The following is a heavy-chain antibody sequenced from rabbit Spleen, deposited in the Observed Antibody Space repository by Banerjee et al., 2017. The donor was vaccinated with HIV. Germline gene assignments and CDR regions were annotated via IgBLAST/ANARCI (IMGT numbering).Heavy chain of an antibody. CDR2: IYAGSSGST. J-gene: IGHJ4*01. Sequence: QEQLEESGGGLVKPEGSLTLTCKASGFDLSSYYYMCWVRQAPGKGLEWIACIYAGSSGSTYYASWAKGRFTISKTSSTTVTLQMTSLTAADTATYFCARGSDAGGRHNLWGPGTLVTVS. CDR1: GFDLSSYYY. V-gene: IGHV1S45*01. D-gene: IGHD4-2*01. CDR3: ARGSDAGGRHNL.